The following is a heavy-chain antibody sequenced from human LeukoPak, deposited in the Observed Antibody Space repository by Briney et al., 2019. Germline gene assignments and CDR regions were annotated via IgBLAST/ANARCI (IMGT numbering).Heavy chain of an antibody. CDR2: IYSGGST. J-gene: IGHJ4*02. CDR1: GFTFSDYY. Sequence: GGSLRLSCAASGFTFSDYYMSWVRQAPGKGLEWVSVIYSGGSTYYADSVKGRFTISRDNSKNTLYLQMNSLRAEDTAVYYCARVGGWYGNDYWGQGTLVTVSS. CDR3: ARVGGWYGNDY. V-gene: IGHV3-66*01. D-gene: IGHD6-19*01.